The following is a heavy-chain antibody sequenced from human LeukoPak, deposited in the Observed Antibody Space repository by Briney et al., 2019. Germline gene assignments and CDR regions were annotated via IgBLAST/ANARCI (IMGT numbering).Heavy chain of an antibody. V-gene: IGHV4-61*02. J-gene: IGHJ4*02. D-gene: IGHD6-13*01. CDR2: LYISERT. CDR1: GGSISSSSYY. Sequence: SETLSLTCTVSGGSISSSSYYWSWIRQPAGKGLEWIGRLYISERTSYNPSLRSRVTMSVDTSQNQFSLKLNSVTAADTAVYYCASSYSTSGGSYFDYWGQGTLVTVSS. CDR3: ASSYSTSGGSYFDY.